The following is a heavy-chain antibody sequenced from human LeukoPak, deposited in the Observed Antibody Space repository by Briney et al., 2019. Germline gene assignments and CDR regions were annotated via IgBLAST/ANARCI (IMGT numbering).Heavy chain of an antibody. J-gene: IGHJ4*02. CDR2: ISGSGGST. D-gene: IGHD6-13*01. Sequence: QPGGSLRFSCAASGFTLTSYAMSWVRQAPGKGLEWFSAISGSGGSTYYADSVKGRFTISRDNSKNTLYLQMNSLRAEDTAVYYCAKEGQQLPYFDYWGQGTLVTVSS. CDR3: AKEGQQLPYFDY. CDR1: GFTLTSYA. V-gene: IGHV3-23*01.